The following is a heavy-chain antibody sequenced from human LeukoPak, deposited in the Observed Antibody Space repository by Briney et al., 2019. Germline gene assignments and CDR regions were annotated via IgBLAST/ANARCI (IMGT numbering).Heavy chain of an antibody. Sequence: GASVKVSCKISGYTLSEFSMHWVRQAPGKGLEWIGGFDPEDGEIMYAQKFQGRVIMTEDKSTDTAYMDLSSLRSEDTAIYYCATVEREYFDTSGYFDHWGQGTLIMVSS. CDR2: FDPEDGEI. V-gene: IGHV1-24*01. J-gene: IGHJ4*02. CDR3: ATVEREYFDTSGYFDH. D-gene: IGHD3-22*01. CDR1: GYTLSEFS.